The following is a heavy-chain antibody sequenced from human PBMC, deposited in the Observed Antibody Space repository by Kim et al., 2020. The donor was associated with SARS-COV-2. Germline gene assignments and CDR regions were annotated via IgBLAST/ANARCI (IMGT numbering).Heavy chain of an antibody. V-gene: IGHV4-39*01. D-gene: IGHD6-13*01. Sequence: SETLSLTCTVSGGSISSSSYYWGWIRQPPGKGLDWIGSTYYSGSTYYNPSLKSRVTISVDTSKNQFSLKLSSGTAADTAVYYCARTRSSSWYQLTDYSYGMDVWGQGTTVTVSS. J-gene: IGHJ6*02. CDR3: ARTRSSSWYQLTDYSYGMDV. CDR2: TYYSGST. CDR1: GGSISSSSYY.